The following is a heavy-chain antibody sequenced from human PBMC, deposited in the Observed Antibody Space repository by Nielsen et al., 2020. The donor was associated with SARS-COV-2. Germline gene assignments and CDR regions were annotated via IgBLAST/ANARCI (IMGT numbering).Heavy chain of an antibody. CDR1: GYTFTSYA. V-gene: IGHV7-4-1*02. CDR2: INTNTGNP. Sequence: ASVKVSCKASGYTFTSYAMNWVRQAPGQGLEWMGWINTNTGNPTYAQGFTGRFVFSLDTSVSTAYLQISSLKAEDTAVYYCARYYSLRYCSSTSCLNGYYYYGMDVWGQGTTVTVSS. J-gene: IGHJ6*02. CDR3: ARYYSLRYCSSTSCLNGYYYYGMDV. D-gene: IGHD2-2*01.